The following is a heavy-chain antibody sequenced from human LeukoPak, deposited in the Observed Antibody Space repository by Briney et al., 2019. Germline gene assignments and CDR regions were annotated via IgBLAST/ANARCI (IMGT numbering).Heavy chain of an antibody. J-gene: IGHJ4*02. CDR1: GFTFSNYA. CDR3: AKGPGYCSGGSCYGDHFDY. V-gene: IGHV3-23*01. Sequence: GGSLRLSCAASGFTFSNYAMSWVRQAPGKGLEWVSAISGSGGSTYYADSVKGRFTISRDNSKNTLYLQMNSLRAEDTAVYYCAKGPGYCSGGSCYGDHFDYWGQGTLVTVSS. D-gene: IGHD2-15*01. CDR2: ISGSGGST.